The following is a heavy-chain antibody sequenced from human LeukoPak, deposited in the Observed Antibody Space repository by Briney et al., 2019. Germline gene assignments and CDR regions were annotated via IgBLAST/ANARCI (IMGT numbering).Heavy chain of an antibody. Sequence: GASVKVSCKASGGTFSSYAISWVRQAPGQGLEWMGGIIPIFGTANYAQKFQGRVTITADESTSTAYMELSSLRSEDTAVYHCARVTLGSWYFDLWGRGTLVTVSS. CDR2: IIPIFGTA. D-gene: IGHD2-15*01. V-gene: IGHV1-69*13. J-gene: IGHJ2*01. CDR3: ARVTLGSWYFDL. CDR1: GGTFSSYA.